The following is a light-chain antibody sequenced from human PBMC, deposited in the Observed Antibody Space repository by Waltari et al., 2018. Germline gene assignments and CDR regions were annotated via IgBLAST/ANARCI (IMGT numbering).Light chain of an antibody. J-gene: IGLJ3*02. Sequence: QTVVTQEPSFSVSPGGTVTLTCGLSSGSVSTSYYPSWYQQTPGQAPRTLSYSTNHRSSGVPVRFSGSILGNKAALTITGAQADDESDYYCVLYMGSGIWVFGGGTKLTVL. CDR2: STN. CDR1: SGSVSTSYY. CDR3: VLYMGSGIWV. V-gene: IGLV8-61*01.